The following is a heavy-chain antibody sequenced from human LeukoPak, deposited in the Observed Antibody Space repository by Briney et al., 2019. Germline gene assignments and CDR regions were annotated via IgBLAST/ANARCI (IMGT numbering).Heavy chain of an antibody. CDR1: GYTFTSYG. CDR3: ARGGRHTTVTPTREQGFDP. D-gene: IGHD4-17*01. J-gene: IGHJ5*02. V-gene: IGHV1-18*01. Sequence: ASVKVSCKASGYTFTSYGISWVRQAPGQGLEWMGWISAYNGNTNYAQKLQGRVTMTTDTSTSTAYMELRSLRSDDTAVYYCARGGRHTTVTPTREQGFDPWGQGTLVTVSS. CDR2: ISAYNGNT.